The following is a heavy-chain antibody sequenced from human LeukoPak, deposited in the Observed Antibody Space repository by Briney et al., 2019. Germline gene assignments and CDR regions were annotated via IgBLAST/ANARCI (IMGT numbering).Heavy chain of an antibody. CDR1: GYTFTGYY. V-gene: IGHV1-2*02. CDR3: ARVHGMVIAPDY. CDR2: INPNSGGT. J-gene: IGHJ4*02. D-gene: IGHD2-21*01. Sequence: ASVKVSCKASGYTFTGYYMHWVRQAPGQGLEWMGWINPNSGGTNYAQKFQGRVTMTRDTSISTAYMELSRLRSDDTAVYYCARVHGMVIAPDYWGQGTLVTVSS.